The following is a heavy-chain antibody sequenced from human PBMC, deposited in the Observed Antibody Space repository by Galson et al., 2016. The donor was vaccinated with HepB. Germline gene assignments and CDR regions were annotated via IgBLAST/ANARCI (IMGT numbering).Heavy chain of an antibody. J-gene: IGHJ5*02. CDR2: ISGSGVTT. D-gene: IGHD2-8*01. V-gene: IGHV3-23*01. Sequence: SLRLSCAASGFTFSTSVMSWVRQAPGKGLEWVSAISGSGVTTFYADSVKGRFSISRDNSRNTLYLHMTSPRTEDAARYYCVLVFPPNNWFDPWGQGTTVAVSS. CDR3: VLVFPPNNWFDP. CDR1: GFTFSTSV.